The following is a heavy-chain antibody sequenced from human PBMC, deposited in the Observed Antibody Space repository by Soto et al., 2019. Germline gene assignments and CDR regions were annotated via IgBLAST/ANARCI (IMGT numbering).Heavy chain of an antibody. CDR2: IKEDGSEK. CDR3: TRKRFGMDV. Sequence: EVQLVESGGGLVQPGESLRLSCAASGFTFSSSWMSWVRQAPGKGLEWVANIKEDGSEKDYVDPVKGRFTITRDNAKNSLYLKMNNLRAEDTAVYFCTRKRFGMDVWGQGTTVTVSS. V-gene: IGHV3-7*03. J-gene: IGHJ6*02. CDR1: GFTFSSSW.